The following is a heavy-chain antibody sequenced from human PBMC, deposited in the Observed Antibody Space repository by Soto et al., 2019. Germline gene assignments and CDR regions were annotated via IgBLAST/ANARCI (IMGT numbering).Heavy chain of an antibody. CDR1: SYTFSNYG. J-gene: IGHJ4*02. CDR3: ARDEGIRGFDS. CDR2: ISGYNGLT. Sequence: QVQLVQSGDEVKKSGASVKVSCKASSYTFSNYGISWVRQAPGQGLEWMGWISGYNGLTAYAQNVQGRVTMTIDTPTRTVFMELTSLRSNDTAVYYCARDEGIRGFDSWGQGTLVTVSS. D-gene: IGHD3-10*01. V-gene: IGHV1-18*04.